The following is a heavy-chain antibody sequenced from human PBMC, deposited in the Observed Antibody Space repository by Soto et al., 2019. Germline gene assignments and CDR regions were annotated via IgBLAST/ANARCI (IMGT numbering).Heavy chain of an antibody. D-gene: IGHD5-12*01. CDR3: ARVGRDGYNWYAFDI. CDR1: GGSFSGYY. CDR2: INHSGST. V-gene: IGHV4-34*01. J-gene: IGHJ3*02. Sequence: SDTLSLTCAVYGGSFSGYYWSWIRQPPGKGLEWIGEINHSGSTNYNPSLKSRVTISVDTSKNQFSLKLSSVTAADTAVYYCARVGRDGYNWYAFDIWGQGTMVTVSS.